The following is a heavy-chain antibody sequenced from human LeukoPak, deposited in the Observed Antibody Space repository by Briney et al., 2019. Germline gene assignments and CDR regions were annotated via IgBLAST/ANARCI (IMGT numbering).Heavy chain of an antibody. Sequence: EASVKVSCKASGGTFSSYAISWVRQAPGQGLEWMGGIIPIFGTANYAQKFQGRVTITTDESTSTAYMELSSLRSEDTAVYYCARGLLFGSGGRNDWYFDLWGRGTLVTVSS. D-gene: IGHD2-15*01. CDR3: ARGLLFGSGGRNDWYFDL. CDR1: GGTFSSYA. J-gene: IGHJ2*01. CDR2: IIPIFGTA. V-gene: IGHV1-69*05.